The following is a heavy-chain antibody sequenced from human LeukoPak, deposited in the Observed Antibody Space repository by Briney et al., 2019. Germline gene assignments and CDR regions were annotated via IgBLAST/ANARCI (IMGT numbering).Heavy chain of an antibody. V-gene: IGHV3-7*01. J-gene: IGHJ4*02. CDR2: IKKDGSNK. D-gene: IGHD6-19*01. CDR3: ANRHSSGWFY. Sequence: GGSLRLSCAASGFTFSSYWMSWVRQAPGKGLEWVANIKKDGSNKYYADSVKGRFTISRDNSKNTLYLQMNSLRAEDTAVYYCANRHSSGWFYWGQGTLVTVSS. CDR1: GFTFSSYW.